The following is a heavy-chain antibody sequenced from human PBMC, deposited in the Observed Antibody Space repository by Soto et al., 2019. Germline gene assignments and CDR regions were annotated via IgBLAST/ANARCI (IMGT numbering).Heavy chain of an antibody. D-gene: IGHD2-15*01. CDR2: IIPIFGTA. CDR3: ARDESCSGGSCYYYCYYGMDV. Sequence: ASVKVSCKASGGTFSSYAISWVRQAPGQGLEWMGGIIPIFGTANYAQKFQGRVTITADESTSTAYMELSSLRSEDTAVYYCARDESCSGGSCYYYCYYGMDVWGQGTTVTVSS. CDR1: GGTFSSYA. V-gene: IGHV1-69*13. J-gene: IGHJ6*02.